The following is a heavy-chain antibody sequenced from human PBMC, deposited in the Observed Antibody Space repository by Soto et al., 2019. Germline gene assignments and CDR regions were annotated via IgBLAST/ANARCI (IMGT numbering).Heavy chain of an antibody. J-gene: IGHJ6*02. D-gene: IGHD2-21*02. CDR3: ARAVVVTGIQYNYNAMDA. Sequence: GASVKVSCKASAGTFRSYVISWVRQAPGQGLEWMGGIIPMFGTTNYAQNLQGRVTITADESTSTAYMELSSLRSDDTAVYYCARAVVVTGIQYNYNAMDAWGQGTTVTVSS. CDR1: AGTFRSYV. CDR2: IIPMFGTT. V-gene: IGHV1-69*13.